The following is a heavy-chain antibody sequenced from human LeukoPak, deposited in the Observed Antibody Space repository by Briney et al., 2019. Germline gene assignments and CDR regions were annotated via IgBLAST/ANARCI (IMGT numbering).Heavy chain of an antibody. CDR1: GGAAGVGPCG. V-gene: IGHV4-31*01. J-gene: IGHJ4*02. CDR3: ARQMNTVTADY. Sequence: SLSATLAGGAAGVGPCGWSWIQKNPGRGLEWIGYIYYSGSTHYNPSLKSQVTISVDTSKNQFSLRLSSVTAADTAVYYCARQMNTVTADYWGQGTLVTVSS. D-gene: IGHD4-17*01. CDR2: IYYSGST.